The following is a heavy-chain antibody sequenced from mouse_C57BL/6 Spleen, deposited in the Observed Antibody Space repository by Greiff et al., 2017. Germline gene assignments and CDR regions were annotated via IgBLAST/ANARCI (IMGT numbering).Heavy chain of an antibody. V-gene: IGHV1-64*01. CDR3: ARSGNTGSFDY. D-gene: IGHD5-2*01. CDR1: GYTFTSYW. Sequence: VQLQQSGAELVKPGASVKLSCKASGYTFTSYWMHWVKQRPGQGLEWIGMIHPNSGSTNYNEKFKSKATLTVDKSSSTAYMQLSSLTSEDSAVYYCARSGNTGSFDYWGQGTTLTVSS. CDR2: IHPNSGST. J-gene: IGHJ2*01.